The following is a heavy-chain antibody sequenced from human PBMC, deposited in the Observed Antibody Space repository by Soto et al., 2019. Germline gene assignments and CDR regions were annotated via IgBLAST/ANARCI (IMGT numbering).Heavy chain of an antibody. J-gene: IGHJ4*02. V-gene: IGHV1-69*01. CDR1: GGTFSSYS. CDR3: ARDGGRHSGGIDY. Sequence: QLVESGAEVKKPGSSVKVSCKASGGTFSSYSINWVRQAPGQGLEWMGEIIPIFGTANYAQKFQGRVTITADESTSTAYMELSSLRSEDTAVYYCARDGGRHSGGIDYWGQGTLVTVSS. CDR2: IIPIFGTA. D-gene: IGHD1-26*01.